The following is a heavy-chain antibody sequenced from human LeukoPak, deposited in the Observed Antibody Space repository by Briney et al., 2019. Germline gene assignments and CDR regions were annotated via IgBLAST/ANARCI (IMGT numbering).Heavy chain of an antibody. V-gene: IGHV1-18*04. D-gene: IGHD3-9*01. Sequence: ASVKVSCKASGYTFTSYGISWVRQAPGQGLEWMGSISAYNGNTNYAQKLQGRVTMTTDTSTSTAYMELRSLRSDDTAVYYCARAHVSFHDILTGYYHFDYWGQGTLVTVSS. CDR1: GYTFTSYG. CDR3: ARAHVSFHDILTGYYHFDY. CDR2: ISAYNGNT. J-gene: IGHJ4*02.